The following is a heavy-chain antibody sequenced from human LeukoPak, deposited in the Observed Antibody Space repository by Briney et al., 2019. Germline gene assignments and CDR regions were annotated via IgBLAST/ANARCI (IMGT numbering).Heavy chain of an antibody. CDR1: GFTFSTYE. CDR3: ARDVWGGHYYYMDV. J-gene: IGHJ6*03. Sequence: GGSLRLSCAASGFTFSTYEMNWVRQAPGKGLEWVSYISSSGSTIYYADSVKGRFTISRDNAKNTLYLQMNSLRAEDTAVYYCARDVWGGHYYYMDVWGKGTTVTVSS. D-gene: IGHD3-16*01. V-gene: IGHV3-48*03. CDR2: ISSSGSTI.